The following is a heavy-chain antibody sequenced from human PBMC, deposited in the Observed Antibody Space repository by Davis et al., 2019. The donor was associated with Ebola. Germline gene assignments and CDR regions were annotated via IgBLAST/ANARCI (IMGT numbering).Heavy chain of an antibody. CDR3: ARDVRDYDSSGYPRH. D-gene: IGHD3-22*01. V-gene: IGHV1-69*13. J-gene: IGHJ4*02. Sequence: SVKVSCKASGGTFSSYAISWVRQAPGQGLEWMGGIIPIFGTANYAQKFQGRVTITADESTSTAYMELRSLRSDDTAVYYCARDVRDYDSSGYPRHWGQGTLVTVSS. CDR1: GGTFSSYA. CDR2: IIPIFGTA.